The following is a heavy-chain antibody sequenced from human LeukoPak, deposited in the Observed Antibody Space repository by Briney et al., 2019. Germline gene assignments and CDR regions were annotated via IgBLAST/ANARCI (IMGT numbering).Heavy chain of an antibody. V-gene: IGHV3-21*04. CDR1: GFTFSSYA. CDR2: ISSSSSYI. CDR3: AKEAVGADY. D-gene: IGHD1-26*01. J-gene: IGHJ4*02. Sequence: GGSLRLSCAASGFTFSSYAMSWVRQAPGKGLEWVSSISSSSSYIYYADSVKGRFTISRDNAKNSLYLQMNSLRAEDTAVYYCAKEAVGADYWGQGTLVTVSS.